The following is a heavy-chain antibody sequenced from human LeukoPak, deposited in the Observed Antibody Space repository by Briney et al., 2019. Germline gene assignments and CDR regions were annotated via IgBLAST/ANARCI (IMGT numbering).Heavy chain of an antibody. D-gene: IGHD5-18*01. CDR1: GASFSGYY. CDR3: ASHSYGPDY. CDR2: INHSGST. Sequence: SETLSLTCAVYGASFSGYYWSWNRQPPGKGLEWIGEINHSGSTNYNPSLKSRVTISVDTSKNQFSLKLSSVTAADTAVYYCASHSYGPDYWGQGTLVTVSS. J-gene: IGHJ4*02. V-gene: IGHV4-34*01.